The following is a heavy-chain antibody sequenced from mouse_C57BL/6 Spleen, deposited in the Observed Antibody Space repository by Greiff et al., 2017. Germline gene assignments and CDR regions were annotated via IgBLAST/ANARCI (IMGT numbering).Heavy chain of an antibody. CDR2: IYPRSGNT. V-gene: IGHV1-81*01. CDR3: ARGYDYGAMDY. CDR1: GYTFTSYG. J-gene: IGHJ4*01. Sequence: QVQLKESGAELARPGASVKLSCKASGYTFTSYGISWVKQRTGQGLEWIGEIYPRSGNTYYNEKFKGKATLTADKSSSTAYMELRSLTSEDSAVYFGARGYDYGAMDYWGQGTSVTVSS. D-gene: IGHD2-10*02.